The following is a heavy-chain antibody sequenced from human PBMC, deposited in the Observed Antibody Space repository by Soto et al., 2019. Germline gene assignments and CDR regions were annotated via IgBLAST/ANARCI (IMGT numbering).Heavy chain of an antibody. Sequence: QVQLQESGPGLVKPSETLSLTCTVSGGSISSYYWSWIRQPPGKGLEWIGYIYYSGSTNYNPSLKSRGTISVDTSKNQFSLKLSSVTAADTAVYYCARFPGGSADYWGQGTLVTVSS. V-gene: IGHV4-59*01. CDR1: GGSISSYY. J-gene: IGHJ4*02. D-gene: IGHD1-1*01. CDR2: IYYSGST. CDR3: ARFPGGSADY.